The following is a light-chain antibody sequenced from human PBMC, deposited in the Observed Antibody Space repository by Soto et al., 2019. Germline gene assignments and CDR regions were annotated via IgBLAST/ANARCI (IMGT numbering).Light chain of an antibody. Sequence: EIVMTQSPATLSVSPGERATLSCTASEGVSSKLAWYQQKPGQAPRLLIYGASTRATGVPARFSGTGSGTEFTLTISSLQSEDFAVYYCQQYNTWPPPWTFGQGTRVEIK. CDR1: EGVSSK. CDR2: GAS. V-gene: IGKV3-15*01. CDR3: QQYNTWPPPWT. J-gene: IGKJ1*01.